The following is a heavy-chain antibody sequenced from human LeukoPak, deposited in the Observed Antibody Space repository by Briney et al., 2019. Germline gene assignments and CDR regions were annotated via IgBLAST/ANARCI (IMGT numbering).Heavy chain of an antibody. J-gene: IGHJ4*02. Sequence: SETLSLTCTVYGGTSNSYGWSWSRQPPGKGLERIGYIYYSGSTNYNPSLKSRVTISVDTSKNQFFLKLSSVTAEDTAVYYCARDRDSNSWSPASAGEQFFFDFWGQGTQVTVSS. CDR1: GGTSNSYG. CDR2: IYYSGST. CDR3: ARDRDSNSWSPASAGEQFFFDF. V-gene: IGHV4-59*13. D-gene: IGHD6-13*01.